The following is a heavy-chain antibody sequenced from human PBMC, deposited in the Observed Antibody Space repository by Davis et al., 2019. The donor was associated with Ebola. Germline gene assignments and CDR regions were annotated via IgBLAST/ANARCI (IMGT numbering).Heavy chain of an antibody. CDR2: IYWDDDK. D-gene: IGHD3-16*02. J-gene: IGHJ6*02. V-gene: IGHV2-5*02. CDR3: AHVRARLRLGELSPSYYYGMDV. Sequence: SGPTLVKPTQTLTLTCTFSGFSLSTSGVGVGWIRQPPGKALEWLALIYWDDDKRYSPSLKSRLTITKDTSKNQVVLTMTNMDPVDTATYYCAHVRARLRLGELSPSYYYGMDVWGQGTTVTVSS. CDR1: GFSLSTSGVG.